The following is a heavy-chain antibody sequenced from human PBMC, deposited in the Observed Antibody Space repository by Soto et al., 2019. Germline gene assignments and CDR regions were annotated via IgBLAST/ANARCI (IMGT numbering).Heavy chain of an antibody. CDR1: GFTFSSYW. CDR3: ATLNSFGSDY. V-gene: IGHV3-74*01. J-gene: IGHJ4*02. D-gene: IGHD5-18*01. Sequence: GSLRLSCAASGFTFSSYWMHWVRQTAGKGLVWVSQINSDGSATRYADSVKGRFTISRDNAKNTVYLQMNSLRAEDTAVYYCATLNSFGSDYWGQGTLVTVSS. CDR2: INSDGSAT.